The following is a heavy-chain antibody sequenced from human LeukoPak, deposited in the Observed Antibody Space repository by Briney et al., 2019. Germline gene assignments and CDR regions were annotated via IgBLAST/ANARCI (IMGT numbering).Heavy chain of an antibody. Sequence: GGSLRLSCAASGFTVSSNYMSWVRQAPGEGLEWVSVIYSGGSTYYADSVKGRFTISRDNSKNTLYLQMNSLRAEDTAVYYCAQMATIWRYFDYWGQGTLVTVSS. CDR1: GFTVSSNY. D-gene: IGHD5-24*01. J-gene: IGHJ4*02. CDR2: IYSGGST. V-gene: IGHV3-53*01. CDR3: AQMATIWRYFDY.